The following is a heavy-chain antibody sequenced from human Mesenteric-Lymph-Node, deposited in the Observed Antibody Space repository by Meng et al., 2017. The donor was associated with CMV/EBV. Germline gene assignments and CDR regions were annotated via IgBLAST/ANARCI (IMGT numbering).Heavy chain of an antibody. Sequence: ASVKVSCKASGYTFTNYDIIWVRQAPGQGLEWMGWMNPNSVHTGYAQKFQGRITMTRNISVSTAYMELSSLRSEDTAVYYCARDSDYYDSSDPTLDSWGQGTLVTVSS. CDR3: ARDSDYYDSSDPTLDS. CDR1: GYTFTNYD. D-gene: IGHD3-22*01. J-gene: IGHJ4*02. V-gene: IGHV1-8*01. CDR2: MNPNSVHT.